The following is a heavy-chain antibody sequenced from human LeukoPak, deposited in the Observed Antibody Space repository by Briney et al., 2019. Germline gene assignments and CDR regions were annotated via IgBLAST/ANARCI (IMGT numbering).Heavy chain of an antibody. J-gene: IGHJ3*02. CDR3: ARDIYCTNGVCYTDDAFDI. CDR2: INPDGSRE. CDR1: GFTFRNYW. V-gene: IGHV3-74*01. Sequence: GGSLRLSCTASGFTFRNYWLHWVRQAPGEGLQWVSRINPDGSRESLADSVKGRFTISRDNAKNSLYLQMNSLRAEDTAVYYCARDIYCTNGVCYTDDAFDIWGQGTMVTVSS. D-gene: IGHD2-8*01.